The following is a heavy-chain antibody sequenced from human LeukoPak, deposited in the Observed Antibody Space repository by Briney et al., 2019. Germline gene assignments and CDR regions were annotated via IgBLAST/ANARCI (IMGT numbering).Heavy chain of an antibody. V-gene: IGHV4-59*01. D-gene: IGHD5-12*01. J-gene: IGHJ4*02. CDR2: IYYSGST. CDR3: ARFSRWLPFEF. CDR1: GGSISSYY. Sequence: SETPSLTCTVSGGSISSYYWSWIRQPPGKGLEWIGYIYYSGSTNYNPSLKSRVTISVDTSKNQFSLRLTSVTAADTAVYYCARFSRWLPFEFWGQGTLVTVSS.